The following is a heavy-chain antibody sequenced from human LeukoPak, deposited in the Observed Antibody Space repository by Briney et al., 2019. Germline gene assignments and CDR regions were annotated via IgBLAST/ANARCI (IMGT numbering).Heavy chain of an antibody. CDR3: ARKIYDYYDSLYAFDI. J-gene: IGHJ3*02. D-gene: IGHD3-22*01. CDR2: ISGSGGST. CDR1: GFTFSSYA. V-gene: IGHV3-23*01. Sequence: GGSLRLSCAASGFTFSSYAMSWVRQAPGKGLEWVSDISGSGGSTYYADSVKGRFTISRDNSKNTLYLQMNSLRAEDTAVYYCARKIYDYYDSLYAFDIWGQGTMVTVSS.